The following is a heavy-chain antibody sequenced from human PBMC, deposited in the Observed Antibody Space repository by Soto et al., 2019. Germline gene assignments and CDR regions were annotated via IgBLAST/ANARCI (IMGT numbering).Heavy chain of an antibody. CDR1: GFTFSSYA. CDR2: ISGSGGST. J-gene: IGHJ4*02. V-gene: IGHV3-23*01. D-gene: IGHD2-2*01. Sequence: GGSLRLSCAASGFTFSSYAMSWVRQAPGKGLEWVSAISGSGGSTYYADSVKGRFTISRDNSKNTLYLQMNSLRAEDTAVYYCAKGRSLYCSSTSCYHRYSSGWRFDYWGQGTLVTVSS. CDR3: AKGRSLYCSSTSCYHRYSSGWRFDY.